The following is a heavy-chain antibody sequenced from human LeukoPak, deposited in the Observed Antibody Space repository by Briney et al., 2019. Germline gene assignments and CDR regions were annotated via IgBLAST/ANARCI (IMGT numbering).Heavy chain of an antibody. CDR1: GGTFSSYA. Sequence: SVKVSCKASGGTFSSYAISWVRQAPGQGLEWMGGIIPIFGTANYAQKFQGRVTITTDESTSAAYMELSSLRSEDTAVYYCARMDSSYDWYFDLWGRGTLVTVSS. V-gene: IGHV1-69*05. CDR2: IIPIFGTA. J-gene: IGHJ2*01. CDR3: ARMDSSYDWYFDL. D-gene: IGHD6-6*01.